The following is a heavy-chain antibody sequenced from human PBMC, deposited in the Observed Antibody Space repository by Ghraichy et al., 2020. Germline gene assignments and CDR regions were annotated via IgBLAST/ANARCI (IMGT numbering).Heavy chain of an antibody. Sequence: ESLNISCTVSGGSISSYYWSWIRQPPGKGLEWIGYIYYSGTTNYNPSLKSRVTISVDTSKNQFSLKLSSVTAADTAVYYCARYSGNYSYNWFDPWGQGTLVTVSS. J-gene: IGHJ5*02. D-gene: IGHD1-26*01. CDR3: ARYSGNYSYNWFDP. CDR2: IYYSGTT. CDR1: GGSISSYY. V-gene: IGHV4-59*01.